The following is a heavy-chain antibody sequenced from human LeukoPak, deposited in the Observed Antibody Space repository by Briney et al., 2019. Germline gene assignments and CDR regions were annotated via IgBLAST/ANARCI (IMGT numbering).Heavy chain of an antibody. D-gene: IGHD5-12*01. CDR3: VREGGEYLSGPFDY. CDR2: IKQDGSEK. J-gene: IGHJ4*02. V-gene: IGHV3-7*01. Sequence: PGGSLRLSCAASGLTFNKYYMSWVRQAPGKGLEWVADIKQDGSEKYYVDSVKGGVTISRDNPKNSLYLQMNSLRAADTAVYYCVREGGEYLSGPFDYWGRGTLVTVSS. CDR1: GLTFNKYY.